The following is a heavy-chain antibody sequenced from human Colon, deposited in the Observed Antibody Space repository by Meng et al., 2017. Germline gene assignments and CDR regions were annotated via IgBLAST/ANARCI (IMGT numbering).Heavy chain of an antibody. CDR3: ARPRSGGWPNQGMDV. Sequence: GESLKISCAGSGFSFSTYAMNWVRQAPGKGLEWVSSISSNSPYIYYADSVKGRFTISRDNAKNSVYLQMNSLRDEDTAVYYCARPRSGGWPNQGMDVWGQGTTVTVSS. CDR1: GFSFSTYA. J-gene: IGHJ6*02. D-gene: IGHD6-19*01. V-gene: IGHV3-21*01. CDR2: ISSNSPYI.